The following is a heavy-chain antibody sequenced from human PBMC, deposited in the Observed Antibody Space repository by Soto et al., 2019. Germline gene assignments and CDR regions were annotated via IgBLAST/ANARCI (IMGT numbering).Heavy chain of an antibody. CDR1: GFSFSSYA. D-gene: IGHD3-10*01. CDR2: IGASGGST. CDR3: AKDLGFSAPTAFDY. V-gene: IGHV3-23*01. J-gene: IGHJ4*02. Sequence: EVQLLQSGGGLVQPGGSLRLSCASSGFSFSSYAMNWVRQAPGKGLEWVSGIGASGGSTYYTDSVKGRFTIARDSSKNTVYLQMNILRAEDTAVYFCAKDLGFSAPTAFDYWGLGTQVTVSS.